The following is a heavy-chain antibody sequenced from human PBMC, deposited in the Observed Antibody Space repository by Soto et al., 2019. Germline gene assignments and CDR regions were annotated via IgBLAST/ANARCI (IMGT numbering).Heavy chain of an antibody. Sequence: QVQLVESGGGVVQPGRSLRLSCAASGFTFSSYAMHWVRQAPGKGLEWVAVISYDGSNKYYADSVKGRFTISRDNSKNTLYLQMNRLRAEDTAVYYCARDRNTVGDRWYFDSWGQGTLVTVSS. D-gene: IGHD4-17*01. V-gene: IGHV3-30-3*01. CDR1: GFTFSSYA. J-gene: IGHJ4*02. CDR2: ISYDGSNK. CDR3: ARDRNTVGDRWYFDS.